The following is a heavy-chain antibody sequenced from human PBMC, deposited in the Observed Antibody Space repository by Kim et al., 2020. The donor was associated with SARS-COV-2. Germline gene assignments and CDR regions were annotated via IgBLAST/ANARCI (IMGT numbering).Heavy chain of an antibody. J-gene: IGHJ4*02. V-gene: IGHV3-23*01. D-gene: IGHD2-15*01. CDR1: GFTFSSYA. CDR3: AKESGGLRLYSGWYFDY. CDR2: ISGSGGGT. Sequence: GGSLRLSCAASGFTFSSYAMSWVRQAPGKGLEWVSTISGSGGGTYYADSVKGRFTISRDNSKNTLYLQMNSLRAEDTAVYYCAKESGGLRLYSGWYFDYWGQGTLVTVSS.